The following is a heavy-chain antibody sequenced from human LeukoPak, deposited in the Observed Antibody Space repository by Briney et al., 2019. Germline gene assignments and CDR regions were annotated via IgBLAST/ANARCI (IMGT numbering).Heavy chain of an antibody. CDR1: GYTFTGYY. V-gene: IGHV1-2*02. CDR2: INPNSGGT. D-gene: IGHD3-10*01. J-gene: IGHJ5*02. CDR3: ARERVVRGVIARNWFDP. Sequence: ASVKVSCKASGYTFTGYYMHWVRQAPGQVLEWMGWINPNSGGTNYAQKFQGRVTMTRDTSISTAYMELSRLRSDDTAVYYCARERVVRGVIARNWFDPWGQGTLVTVSS.